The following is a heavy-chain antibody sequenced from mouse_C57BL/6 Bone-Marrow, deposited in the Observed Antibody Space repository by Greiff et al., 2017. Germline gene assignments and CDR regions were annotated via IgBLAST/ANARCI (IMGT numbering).Heavy chain of an antibody. CDR1: GYSITSGYY. V-gene: IGHV3-6*01. CDR3: ARDGTTGYFDY. CDR2: ISYDGSN. D-gene: IGHD1-1*01. Sequence: ESGPGLVKPSQSLSLTCSVTGYSITSGYYWNWIRQFPGNKLEWMGYISYDGSNNYNPSLKNRISITRDTSKNQFFLKLNSVTTEDTATYYCARDGTTGYFDYWGKGTTRTGSS. J-gene: IGHJ2*01.